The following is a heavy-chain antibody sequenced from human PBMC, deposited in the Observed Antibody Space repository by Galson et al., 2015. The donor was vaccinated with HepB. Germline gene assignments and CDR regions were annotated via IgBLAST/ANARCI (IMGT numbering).Heavy chain of an antibody. CDR3: ARDSRGCTNGSCGGNYYYYYGMDV. Sequence: SVKVSCKASGYTFTSYGISWVRQAPGQGLEWMGWISAYNGNTNYAQKLQGRVTMTTDTSTSTAYMELRSLRSDDTAVYYCARDSRGCTNGSCGGNYYYYYGMDVWGQGTTVTVSS. CDR1: GYTFTSYG. D-gene: IGHD2-8*01. CDR2: ISAYNGNT. J-gene: IGHJ6*02. V-gene: IGHV1-18*04.